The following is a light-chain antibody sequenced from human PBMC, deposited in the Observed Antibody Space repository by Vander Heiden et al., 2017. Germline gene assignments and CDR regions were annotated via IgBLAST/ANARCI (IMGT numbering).Light chain of an antibody. Sequence: SVFTQPPSVSASPGRKVTISFSGSSSNIGNNYVSWYQQFQGTTPKLLIYDNNKRPSGIPDRFSGYKSGTSATLGITGLQTGDEADYYCSTWDTSLSSVVFGGGTKVTVL. J-gene: IGLJ3*02. V-gene: IGLV1-51*01. CDR2: DNN. CDR1: SSNIGNNY. CDR3: STWDTSLSSVV.